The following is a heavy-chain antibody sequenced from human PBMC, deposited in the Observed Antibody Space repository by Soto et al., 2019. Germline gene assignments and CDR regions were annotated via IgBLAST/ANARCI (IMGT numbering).Heavy chain of an antibody. J-gene: IGHJ5*02. V-gene: IGHV3-30-3*01. CDR1: GFTFSAYD. D-gene: IGHD6-6*01. CDR2: ISYDGSNK. Sequence: GGSMRLSCSASGFTFSAYDMHWVRQTTGKGLEWVAVISYDGSNKYYADSVKGRFTISRDNSKNTLYLQMNSLRAEDTAVYYCAREAAARQSWFDPWGQGTLVTVSS. CDR3: AREAAARQSWFDP.